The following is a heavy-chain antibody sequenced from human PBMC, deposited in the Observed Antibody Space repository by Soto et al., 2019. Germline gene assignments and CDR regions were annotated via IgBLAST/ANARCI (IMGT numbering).Heavy chain of an antibody. CDR2: IYYSGDT. CDR3: VASSAYGFSDEACFDS. D-gene: IGHD3-3*01. Sequence: PSETLSLTCVVFGGSIGSSAYYWCCVRQSPGRGLEWIGSIYYSGDTYEDPSLKSLVTMSFDKSKNQFSLKLTSMTAADTAVYYGVASSAYGFSDEACFDSWGQGTLVTVSS. V-gene: IGHV4-39*01. CDR1: GGSIGSSAYY. J-gene: IGHJ4*02.